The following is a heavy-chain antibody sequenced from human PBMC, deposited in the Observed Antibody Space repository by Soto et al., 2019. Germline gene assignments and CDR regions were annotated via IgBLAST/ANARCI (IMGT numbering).Heavy chain of an antibody. J-gene: IGHJ3*02. Sequence: GGSLRLSCAASGFTFSSYSMNWVRQAPGKGLEWVSYISSSSSTIYYADSVKGRFTISRDNAKNSLYLQMNSLRAEDTAVYYCARGDYYDSSGPFSDAFDIWGQGTLVTVSS. V-gene: IGHV3-48*04. CDR2: ISSSSSTI. CDR3: ARGDYYDSSGPFSDAFDI. D-gene: IGHD3-22*01. CDR1: GFTFSSYS.